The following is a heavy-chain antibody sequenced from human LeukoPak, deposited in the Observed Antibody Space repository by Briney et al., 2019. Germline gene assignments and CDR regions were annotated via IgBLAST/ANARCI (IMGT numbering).Heavy chain of an antibody. D-gene: IGHD2-15*01. Sequence: ASVRVSCKASGGTFSSYAISWVRQAPGQGLEWMGRIIPIFGTANYAQKFQGRVTINTDESTSTAYMELSSLRSEDTAVYYCATSQDVYYMDVWGKGTTVTVSS. V-gene: IGHV1-69*05. CDR3: ATSQDVYYMDV. CDR1: GGTFSSYA. J-gene: IGHJ6*03. CDR2: IIPIFGTA.